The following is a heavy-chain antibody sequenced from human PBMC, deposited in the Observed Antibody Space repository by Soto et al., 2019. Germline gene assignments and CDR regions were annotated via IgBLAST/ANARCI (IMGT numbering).Heavy chain of an antibody. J-gene: IGHJ5*01. Sequence: GGSRRLSCAASGFTFSSYIMNWVRQAPGKGLEWVSSISSSSSYIYYADSVKGRFTISRDNAKNSLYLQMNSLRAEDTAVYYCASDKGRNWFHWFDPGGQGTLVAVSA. CDR3: ASDKGRNWFHWFDP. CDR1: GFTFSSYI. CDR2: ISSSSSYI. D-gene: IGHD3-9*01. V-gene: IGHV3-21*01.